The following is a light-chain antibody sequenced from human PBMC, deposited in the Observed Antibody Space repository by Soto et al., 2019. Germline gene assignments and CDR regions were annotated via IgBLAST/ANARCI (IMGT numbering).Light chain of an antibody. CDR1: SSDVWSHDL. CDR2: DVS. CDR3: SSYAGSSVYV. V-gene: IGLV2-23*02. J-gene: IGLJ1*01. Sequence: QSVLTQPASVSGSPGQSIAISCTGTSSDVWSHDLVSCYQQHPGKVPKLILYDVSSRPSGVSNRFSGSKSGNTASLTISGLQDEDEADYYCSSYAGSSVYVFGTGTKVIV.